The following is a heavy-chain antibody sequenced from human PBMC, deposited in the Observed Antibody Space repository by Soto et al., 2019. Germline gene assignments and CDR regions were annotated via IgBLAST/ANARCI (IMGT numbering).Heavy chain of an antibody. CDR1: GGSFSGYY. J-gene: IGHJ6*03. CDR2: INHSGST. CDR3: ARESRGREQLWFDYYYYYYMDV. Sequence: PSETLSLTCAVYGGSFSGYYWSWIRQPPGKGLEWIGEINHSGSTNYNPSLKSRVTISVDTSKNQFSLKLSSVTAADTAVYYCARESRGREQLWFDYYYYYYMDVWGKGTTVTVSS. D-gene: IGHD5-18*01. V-gene: IGHV4-34*01.